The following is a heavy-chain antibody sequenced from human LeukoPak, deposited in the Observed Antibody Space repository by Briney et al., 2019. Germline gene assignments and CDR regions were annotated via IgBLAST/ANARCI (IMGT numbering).Heavy chain of an antibody. CDR1: GFTFSSYW. J-gene: IGHJ4*02. Sequence: PGGSLRLSCAASGFTFSSYWMHWVRQAPGKGLVWVSRINSDGSSITYADSVKGRFTISRDNAKNTLYLQMNSLRVEDTAVYYCAREGRDSGYDFDCWGQGTLVTVSS. CDR2: INSDGSSI. CDR3: AREGRDSGYDFDC. V-gene: IGHV3-74*03. D-gene: IGHD5-12*01.